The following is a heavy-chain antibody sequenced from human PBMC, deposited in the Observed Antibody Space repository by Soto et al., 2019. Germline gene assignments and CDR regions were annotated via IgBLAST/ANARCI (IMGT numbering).Heavy chain of an antibody. Sequence: GGSLRLSCAASGFSFRDYSMNWVRKAPGKGLEWVAVVSHDGRNTHYADSVKGRFTISRDSSKNTVSLEMTSLRAEDTAVYYCAKGGRQWLVTSDFNYWGQGALVTVSS. V-gene: IGHV3-30*18. J-gene: IGHJ4*02. CDR3: AKGGRQWLVTSDFNY. CDR1: GFSFRDYS. CDR2: VSHDGRNT. D-gene: IGHD6-19*01.